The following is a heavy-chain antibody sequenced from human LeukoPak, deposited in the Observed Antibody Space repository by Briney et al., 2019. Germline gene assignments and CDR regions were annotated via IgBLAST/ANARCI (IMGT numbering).Heavy chain of an antibody. V-gene: IGHV4-4*07. CDR3: ARDHDIRWFDP. CDR1: GGSISSYY. Sequence: PSETLSLTCTVSGGSISSYYWSWIRQPAGKGLEWIGNIYISGNTNYNPSLKSRVTLSVDTSKNQFSLKLSSVTAADTAVYYCARDHDIRWFDPWGQGTLVTVSS. D-gene: IGHD3-9*01. J-gene: IGHJ5*02. CDR2: IYISGNT.